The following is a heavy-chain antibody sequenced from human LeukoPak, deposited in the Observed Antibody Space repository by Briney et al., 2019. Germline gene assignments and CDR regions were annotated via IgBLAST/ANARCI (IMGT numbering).Heavy chain of an antibody. J-gene: IGHJ4*02. D-gene: IGHD3-10*01. CDR3: ARDPLTYGSGRYYQAFDY. V-gene: IGHV3-30-3*01. CDR1: GFTFSSYA. Sequence: GSHRLSCAASGFTFSSYAMHWVCQAPGKGLEWVAVISYDGSSEYYADSVKVRFIISRDNSKNTLYLQINSLRAEDTAVYYCARDPLTYGSGRYYQAFDYWGEGTVDPVSS. CDR2: ISYDGSSE.